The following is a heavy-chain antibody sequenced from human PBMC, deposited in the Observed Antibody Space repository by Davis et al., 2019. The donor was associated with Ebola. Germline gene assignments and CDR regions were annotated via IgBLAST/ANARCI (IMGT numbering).Heavy chain of an antibody. J-gene: IGHJ6*02. Sequence: GESLNISCAASGFIVSSNYMSWVRQAPGKGPELVSVIYSGGSTYYADSVKGRFTIPRDNSKNTLYLQMNSLRAEDTAVYYCARIYYYYDGMDVWGQGTTVTVSS. CDR1: GFIVSSNY. V-gene: IGHV3-66*01. CDR2: IYSGGST. CDR3: ARIYYYYDGMDV.